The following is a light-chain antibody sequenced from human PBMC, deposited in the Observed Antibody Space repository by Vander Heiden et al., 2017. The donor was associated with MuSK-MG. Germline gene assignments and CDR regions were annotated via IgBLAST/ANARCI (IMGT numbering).Light chain of an antibody. J-gene: IGLJ2*01. CDR1: ALSKQY. CDR3: QSTDSTTIYVI. V-gene: IGLV3-25*03. CDR2: KDT. Sequence: SSELPQPPAVSVSPGQTARITCSGDALSKQYVHWYQQKPGQAPVSVIYKDTERPSGIPERFSGSSSGTTVTLTISGVQAEDEAEYYCQSTDSTTIYVIFGGGTKLTVL.